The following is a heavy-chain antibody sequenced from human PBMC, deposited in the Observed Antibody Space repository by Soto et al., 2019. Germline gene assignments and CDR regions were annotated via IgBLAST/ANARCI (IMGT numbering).Heavy chain of an antibody. CDR2: ISNDGSNK. CDR1: GFTFGSYG. D-gene: IGHD1-1*01. J-gene: IGHJ4*02. CDR3: EKEKPLTGRGYHFDY. Sequence: PGGSLRLSCAASGFTFGSYGMHCVRRVPGRGLERVAVISNDGSNKYYPDSVKGRFTISKDNSKNTLYLQMNSLRTEDTAVYFCEKEKPLTGRGYHFDYWGQGTLVTVSS. V-gene: IGHV3-30*18.